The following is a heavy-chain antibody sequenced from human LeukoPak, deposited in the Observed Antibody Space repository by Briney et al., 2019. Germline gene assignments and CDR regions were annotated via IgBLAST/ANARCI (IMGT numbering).Heavy chain of an antibody. D-gene: IGHD3-22*01. CDR1: GFTFSSYA. J-gene: IGHJ4*02. V-gene: IGHV3-23*01. CDR2: ISGSGGST. Sequence: GGSPRLSCAASGFTFSSYAMSWARQAPGKGLEWVSAISGSGGSTYYADSVKGRFTISRDNSKNTLYLQMNSLRAEDTAVYYCANHYYDSSGYYRKLNYFDYWGQGTLVTVSS. CDR3: ANHYYDSSGYYRKLNYFDY.